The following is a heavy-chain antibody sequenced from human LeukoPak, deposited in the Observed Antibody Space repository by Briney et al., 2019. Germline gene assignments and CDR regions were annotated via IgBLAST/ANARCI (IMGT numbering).Heavy chain of an antibody. J-gene: IGHJ3*02. CDR3: AKTDYDFWSGYYRGAGAFDI. CDR2: MNPNSGNT. Sequence: ASVKVSCKASGYTFTSYDINWVRQATGQGLEWMGWMNPNSGNTGYAQKFQGGVTMTTDTSTSTAYMELRSLRSDDTAVYYCAKTDYDFWSGYYRGAGAFDIWGQGTMVTVSS. V-gene: IGHV1-8*01. D-gene: IGHD3-3*01. CDR1: GYTFTSYD.